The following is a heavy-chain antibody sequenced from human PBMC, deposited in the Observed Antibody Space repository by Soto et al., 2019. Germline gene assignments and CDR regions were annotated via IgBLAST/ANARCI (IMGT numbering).Heavy chain of an antibody. CDR2: IYYSGST. D-gene: IGHD3-9*01. J-gene: IGHJ4*02. Sequence: PSETLSLTCTVSGGTISTYYMSRIRQPPGKGLEWIGYIYYSGSTNYNPSLKSRVTISVDTSKDQFYLKLSSVTAADTAVYYCAREGDILTGRKIGIYFDYWGQGTLVTVSS. CDR1: GGTISTYY. V-gene: IGHV4-59*01. CDR3: AREGDILTGRKIGIYFDY.